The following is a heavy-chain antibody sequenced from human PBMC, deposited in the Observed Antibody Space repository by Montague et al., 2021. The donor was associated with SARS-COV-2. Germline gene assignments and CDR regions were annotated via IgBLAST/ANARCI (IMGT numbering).Heavy chain of an antibody. CDR3: GLGRGFAVGNHYYYSYGLDV. CDR2: ISYSGST. D-gene: IGHD3-10*01. J-gene: IGHJ6*02. Sequence: SETLSLTCTVSGGSIRSSSHLWGWFRQPPGQRLEWIGTISYSGSTYYSPSLKGRVTISADTSKNQFSLNLRSVTAADAAVYFCGLGRGFAVGNHYYYSYGLDVWGQGTTVTVSS. V-gene: IGHV4-39*07. CDR1: GGSIRSSSHL.